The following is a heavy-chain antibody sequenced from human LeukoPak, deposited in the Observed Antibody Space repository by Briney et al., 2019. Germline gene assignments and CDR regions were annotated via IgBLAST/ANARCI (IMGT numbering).Heavy chain of an antibody. CDR3: AELGITMIGGV. V-gene: IGHV3-7*01. CDR2: IKQDGTEK. J-gene: IGHJ6*04. Sequence: GGSLRLSCAASGFTFTTYWLGWVRQPPGKGLEWVANIKQDGTEKYYVDSVKGRFTISRDNAKNSLYLQMNSLRAEDTAVYYCAELGITMIGGVWGKGTTVTISS. D-gene: IGHD3-10*02. CDR1: GFTFTTYW.